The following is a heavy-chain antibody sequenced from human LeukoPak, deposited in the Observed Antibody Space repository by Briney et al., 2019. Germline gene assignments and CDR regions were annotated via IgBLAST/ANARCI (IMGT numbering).Heavy chain of an antibody. D-gene: IGHD6-19*01. CDR2: ISGGGDRT. Sequence: GGSVRLSCAASGFTFNSYAMSWVRQAPGKGLEWVSTISGGGDRTSYADSVKGRFTISRDNSKNTLFLQMNSLRAEDTAVYYCAKDRIGGVAVAGKGRWFDPWGQGTLVTVSS. V-gene: IGHV3-23*01. CDR1: GFTFNSYA. J-gene: IGHJ5*02. CDR3: AKDRIGGVAVAGKGRWFDP.